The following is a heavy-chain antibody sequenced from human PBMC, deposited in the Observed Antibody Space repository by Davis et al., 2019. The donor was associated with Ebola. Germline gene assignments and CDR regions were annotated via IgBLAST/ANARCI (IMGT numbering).Heavy chain of an antibody. V-gene: IGHV1-3*01. CDR2: INAGNGNT. CDR3: ARGAAAGTIWFDP. J-gene: IGHJ5*02. CDR1: GYTFTSYA. Sequence: ASVKVSCKASGYTFTSYAMHWVRQAPGQRLEWMGWINAGNGNTKYSQKFQGRVTITRDTSASTAYMELSSLRSEDTAVYYCARGAAAGTIWFDPWGQGTLVTVSS. D-gene: IGHD6-13*01.